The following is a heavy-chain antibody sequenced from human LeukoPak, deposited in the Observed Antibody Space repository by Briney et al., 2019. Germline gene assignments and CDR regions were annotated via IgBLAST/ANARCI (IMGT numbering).Heavy chain of an antibody. CDR2: INSDGSST. CDR3: ARGGSSWSAFDI. CDR1: GFTSSSYW. J-gene: IGHJ3*02. V-gene: IGHV3-74*01. Sequence: GGSLRLSCAASGFTSSSYWMHWVRQAPGKGLVWVSRINSDGSSTNYADAVKGRFTISRDNAKNTLYLQTNSLRAEDTAVYYCARGGSSWSAFDIWGQGTMVIVSS. D-gene: IGHD6-13*01.